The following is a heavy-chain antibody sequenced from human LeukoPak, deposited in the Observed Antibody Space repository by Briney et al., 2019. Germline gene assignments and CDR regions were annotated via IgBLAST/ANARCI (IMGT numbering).Heavy chain of an antibody. Sequence: SETLSLTCTVSGASISSSYWSWIRQSPGKGLEWIGYIYCSGSTNYNPSLKSRVTMSIDTSKNQFSLRLSSVTAADTAVYYCARGYFDSSGYSNPFDLWGQGALVTVSS. CDR3: ARGYFDSSGYSNPFDL. CDR1: GASISSSY. V-gene: IGHV4-59*01. J-gene: IGHJ4*02. CDR2: IYCSGST. D-gene: IGHD3-22*01.